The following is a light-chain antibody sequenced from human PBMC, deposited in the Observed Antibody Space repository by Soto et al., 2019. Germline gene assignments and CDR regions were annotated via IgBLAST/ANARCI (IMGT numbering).Light chain of an antibody. V-gene: IGKV3-15*01. CDR1: QSVSRD. CDR3: QQYNKWPPLT. Sequence: DRVLTQSPATLSASPGATCTLSCRARQSVSRDLAWYQQKPGQPPSLLIYGAYTRASGVPARFSGSGSGTEFTLTISSLQSEDFAVYYCQQYNKWPPLTFGGGTKVDIK. J-gene: IGKJ4*01. CDR2: GAY.